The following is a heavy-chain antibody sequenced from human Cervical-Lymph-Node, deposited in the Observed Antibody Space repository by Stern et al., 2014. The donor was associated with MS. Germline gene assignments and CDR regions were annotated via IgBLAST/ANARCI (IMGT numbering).Heavy chain of an antibody. V-gene: IGHV1-69*01. CDR2: IIPIFGTA. CDR3: AIRLFGAFDI. D-gene: IGHD3-22*01. J-gene: IGHJ3*02. CDR1: GGTFSSYA. Sequence: MQLVESGAEVKKPGSSVKVSCKASGGTFSSYAISWVRQAPGQGLEWMGGIIPIFGTANFAQKFQGRVPITADEYTSTAYQERSSLRSEDTAVYYCAIRLFGAFDIWGQGTMVTVSS.